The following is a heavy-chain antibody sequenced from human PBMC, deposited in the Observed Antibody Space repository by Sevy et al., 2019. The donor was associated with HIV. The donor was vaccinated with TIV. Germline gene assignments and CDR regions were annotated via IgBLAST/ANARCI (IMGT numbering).Heavy chain of an antibody. Sequence: GGSLRLSCAASGFTFSAYAMNWVRQAPGKGLEWVSAISGKGRNTHYTDSVEGRFTISRDNSNNTLYLQMNSLRAEDTAVYYCAKTIDSGGGVVPAAYYFYYGLDVWGQGTTVTVSS. J-gene: IGHJ6*02. V-gene: IGHV3-23*01. CDR3: AKTIDSGGGVVPAAYYFYYGLDV. CDR2: ISGKGRNT. D-gene: IGHD2-2*01. CDR1: GFTFSAYA.